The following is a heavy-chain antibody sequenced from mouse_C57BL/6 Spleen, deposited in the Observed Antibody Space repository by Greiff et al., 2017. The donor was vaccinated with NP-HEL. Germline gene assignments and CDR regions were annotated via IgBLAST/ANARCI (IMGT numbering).Heavy chain of an antibody. D-gene: IGHD1-1*01. V-gene: IGHV1-52*01. CDR2: IDPSDSET. J-gene: IGHJ1*03. Sequence: QVQLQQPGAELVRPGSSVKLSCKASGYTFTSYWMHWVKQRPIQGLEWIGNIDPSDSETHYNQKFKDKATLTVDKASSTAYMQLSSLTSEDSAVYYCAREGLITTVGAAGFDVWGTGTPVTVSS. CDR1: GYTFTSYW. CDR3: AREGLITTVGAAGFDV.